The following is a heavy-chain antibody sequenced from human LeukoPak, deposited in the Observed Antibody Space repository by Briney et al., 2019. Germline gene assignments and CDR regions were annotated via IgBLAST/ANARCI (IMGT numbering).Heavy chain of an antibody. J-gene: IGHJ4*02. Sequence: GGSLRLSCAASGFTFSSYGMHWVRQAPGKGLVWVAFIRYDGGNKYYADSVKGRFTISRDNSKNTLYLQMNSLRAEDTAVYYCAKERNDIVVVPAAIFDYWGQGTLVTVSS. CDR2: IRYDGGNK. CDR1: GFTFSSYG. CDR3: AKERNDIVVVPAAIFDY. V-gene: IGHV3-30*02. D-gene: IGHD2-2*01.